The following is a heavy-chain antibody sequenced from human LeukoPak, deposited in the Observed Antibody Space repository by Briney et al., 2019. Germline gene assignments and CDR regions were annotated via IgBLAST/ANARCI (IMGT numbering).Heavy chain of an antibody. J-gene: IGHJ5*02. V-gene: IGHV1-18*01. D-gene: IGHD1-26*01. CDR3: ARVIVGATAVWFDP. CDR2: ISAYNGNT. Sequence: ASVNVSCTASGYTFTIYGISWVRQAPEQGLEWMGWISAYNGNTNYAQKLQGRVTMTTDTSTSTAYMELRSLRSDDTAVYYCARVIVGATAVWFDPWGQGTLVTVSS. CDR1: GYTFTIYG.